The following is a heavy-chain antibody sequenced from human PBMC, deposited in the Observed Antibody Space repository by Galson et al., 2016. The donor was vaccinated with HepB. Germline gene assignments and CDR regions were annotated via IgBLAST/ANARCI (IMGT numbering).Heavy chain of an antibody. CDR2: ITTYGGT. D-gene: IGHD2-15*01. CDR3: AKEFLGVSGGTAGFDH. J-gene: IGHJ4*02. CDR1: GFTFSSCA. Sequence: SLRLSCAASGFTFSSCAMTWVRQAPGKGLEWISAITTYGGTYYAGSVKGRFTISRDNSKNTVYLQMSSLRAEDTALYYCAKEFLGVSGGTAGFDHWGQGALVSVSS. V-gene: IGHV3-23*01.